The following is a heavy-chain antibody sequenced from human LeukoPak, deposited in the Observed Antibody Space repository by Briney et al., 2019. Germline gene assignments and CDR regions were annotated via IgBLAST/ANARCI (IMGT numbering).Heavy chain of an antibody. V-gene: IGHV1-8*01. CDR1: GYTFTSYD. D-gene: IGHD2-2*01. CDR2: MNPNSGNT. CDR3: ARGLLGYCSSTSCYDDYYYYYMDV. J-gene: IGHJ6*03. Sequence: ASVKVSCKASGYTFTSYDINWVRQATGQGLEWMGWMNPNSGNTGHAQKFQGRVTMTRNTSISTAYMELSSLRSEDTAVYYCARGLLGYCSSTSCYDDYYYYYMDVWGKGTTVTVSS.